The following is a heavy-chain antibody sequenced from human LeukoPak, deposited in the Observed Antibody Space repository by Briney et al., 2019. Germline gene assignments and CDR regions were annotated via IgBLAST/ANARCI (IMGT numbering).Heavy chain of an antibody. CDR1: GFTFSNYW. J-gene: IGHJ4*02. CDR2: IKPDGGEK. Sequence: GGSLRLSCAASGFTFSNYWMTWVRQAPGKGLEWVAYIKPDGGEKYSVDSVEGRFTISRDNAKNSLYMQMNSLRAEDTALYYCARTHYDDGSAYRSLDYWGQGTLVTVSS. CDR3: ARTHYDDGSAYRSLDY. V-gene: IGHV3-7*01. D-gene: IGHD3-22*01.